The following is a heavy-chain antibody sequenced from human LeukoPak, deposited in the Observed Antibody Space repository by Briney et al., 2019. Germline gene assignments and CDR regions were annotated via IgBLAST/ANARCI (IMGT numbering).Heavy chain of an antibody. J-gene: IGHJ5*02. CDR1: GGSISSGGYY. CDR3: ARHARDGSGSYKGNNWFDP. V-gene: IGHV4-31*03. Sequence: PSETLSLTCTVSGGSISSGGYYWSWIRQHPGKGLEWIGYIYYSGSTYYNPSLKSRVTISVDTSKNQFSLKLSSVTAADTAVYYCARHARDGSGSYKGNNWFDPWGQGTLVTVSS. D-gene: IGHD3-10*01. CDR2: IYYSGST.